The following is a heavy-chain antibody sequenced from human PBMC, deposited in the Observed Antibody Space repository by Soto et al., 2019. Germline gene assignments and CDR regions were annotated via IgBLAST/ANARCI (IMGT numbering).Heavy chain of an antibody. Sequence: QITLKESGPTLVKPTQTLTLTCTFSGFSLSTSGVGVGWIRQPPGKALEWLALIYWDDDKRYSPSLKSRLTIPKHTSKNQVVLTMTNMDPVGTATYYGSHSRSGGSLLHWGQGTLVTVSS. J-gene: IGHJ4*02. CDR3: SHSRSGGSLLH. CDR2: IYWDDDK. V-gene: IGHV2-5*02. CDR1: GFSLSTSGVG. D-gene: IGHD2-15*01.